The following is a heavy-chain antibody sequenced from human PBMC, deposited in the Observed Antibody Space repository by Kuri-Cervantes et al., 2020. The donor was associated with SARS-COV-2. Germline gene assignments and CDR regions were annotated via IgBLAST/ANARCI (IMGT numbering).Heavy chain of an antibody. CDR2: IDWDDGK. D-gene: IGHD1-7*01. CDR3: ALLRGNWNYLH. J-gene: IGHJ4*02. Sequence: SGPTLVKPTQTLTLTCTFSGFSLSTSGMRVSWIRQPPGKALEWLARIDWDDGKFYSTSLKTRLTISKDTSKNQVVLTMTNMDPVDTATYYCALLRGNWNYLHWGQGTLVTVSS. V-gene: IGHV2-70*04. CDR1: GFSLSTSGMR.